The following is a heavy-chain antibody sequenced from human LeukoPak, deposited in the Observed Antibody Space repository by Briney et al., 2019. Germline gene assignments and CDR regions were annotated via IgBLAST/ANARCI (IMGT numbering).Heavy chain of an antibody. CDR3: ARGVYYDSSGYYFPGFDY. CDR2: IYYSGST. V-gene: IGHV4-39*07. D-gene: IGHD3-22*01. Sequence: SETLSLTCTVSGGSISSSSYYWGWIRQPPGKGLEWIGSIYYSGSTYYNSSLKSRVTISVDTSKNQFSLKLSSVTAADTAVYYCARGVYYDSSGYYFPGFDYWGQGTLVSVSS. CDR1: GGSISSSSYY. J-gene: IGHJ4*02.